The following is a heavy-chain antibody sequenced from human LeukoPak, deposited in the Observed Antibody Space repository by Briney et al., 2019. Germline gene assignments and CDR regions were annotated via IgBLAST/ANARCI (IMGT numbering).Heavy chain of an antibody. D-gene: IGHD2-2*01. Sequence: GGSLRLSCAASGFTFSNAWISWVRQAPGKGLESVGRIKSKTDGGTTDYAAPVKGRFTISRDDSKNTLYLQMNSLKTEDTAVYYCTTDDIVVVPAASPRYYYYYGMDVWGQGTTVTVSS. J-gene: IGHJ6*02. CDR1: GFTFSNAW. CDR3: TTDDIVVVPAASPRYYYYYGMDV. CDR2: IKSKTDGGTT. V-gene: IGHV3-15*01.